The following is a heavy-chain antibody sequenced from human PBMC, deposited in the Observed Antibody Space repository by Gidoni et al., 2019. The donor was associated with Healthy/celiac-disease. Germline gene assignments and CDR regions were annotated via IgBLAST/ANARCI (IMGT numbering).Heavy chain of an antibody. D-gene: IGHD3-22*01. CDR2: IYPGDSGT. V-gene: IGHV5-51*01. CDR1: GYSFTSYW. CDR3: ARWLVVAGGWFDP. J-gene: IGHJ5*02. Sequence: EVQLVQSGAEVKKPGESLKIPCKGSGYSFTSYWIGWARQLPGKGLARVGIIYPGDSGTRYSPSFQGQVTISADKSISTAYLQWSSLKASDTAMYYCARWLVVAGGWFDPWGQGTLVTVSS.